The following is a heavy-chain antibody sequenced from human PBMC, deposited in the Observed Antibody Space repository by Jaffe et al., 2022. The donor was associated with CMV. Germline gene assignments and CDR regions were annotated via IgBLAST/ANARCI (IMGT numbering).Heavy chain of an antibody. CDR2: INHSGST. V-gene: IGHV4-34*01. CDR1: GGSFSGYY. D-gene: IGHD4-17*01. Sequence: QVQLQQWGAGLLKPSETLSLTCAVYGGSFSGYYWSWIRQPPGKGLEWIGEINHSGSTNYNPSLKSRVTISVDTSKNQFSLKLSSVTAADTAVYYCARGPYLGYGDYAVDYWGQGTLVTVSS. CDR3: ARGPYLGYGDYAVDY. J-gene: IGHJ4*02.